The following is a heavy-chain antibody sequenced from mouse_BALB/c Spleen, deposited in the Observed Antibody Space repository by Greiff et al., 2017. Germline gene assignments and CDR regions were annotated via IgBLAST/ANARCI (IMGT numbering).Heavy chain of an antibody. Sequence: VQLQQSGAELARPGASVKLSCKASGYTFTDYYINWVKQRTGQGLEWIGEIYPGSGNTYYNEKFKGKATLTADKSSSTAYMQLSSLTSEDSAVYFCARGSSGAYAMDYWGQGTSVTVSS. CDR1: GYTFTDYY. V-gene: IGHV1-77*01. D-gene: IGHD3-1*01. CDR2: IYPGSGNT. CDR3: ARGSSGAYAMDY. J-gene: IGHJ4*01.